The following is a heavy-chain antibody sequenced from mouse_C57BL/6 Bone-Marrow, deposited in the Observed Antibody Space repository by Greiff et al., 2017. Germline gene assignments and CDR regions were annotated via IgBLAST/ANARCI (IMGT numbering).Heavy chain of an antibody. Sequence: EVQLVESGGGLVQPGGSMKLSCVASGFTFSNYWMNWVRQSPEKGLEWVAQIRLKSDNYATHYAESVKGRFTISRDDSKSSVYLQMNNLRAEDTEIYYCTPIYYGNPVGYYAMDYWGQGTSVTVSS. J-gene: IGHJ4*01. CDR3: TPIYYGNPVGYYAMDY. V-gene: IGHV6-3*01. D-gene: IGHD2-1*01. CDR2: IRLKSDNYAT. CDR1: GFTFSNYW.